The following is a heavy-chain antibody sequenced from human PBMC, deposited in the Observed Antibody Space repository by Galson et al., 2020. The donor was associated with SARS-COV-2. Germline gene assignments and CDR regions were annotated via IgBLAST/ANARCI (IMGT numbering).Heavy chain of an antibody. J-gene: IGHJ4*02. D-gene: IGHD3-3*01. Sequence: SETLSLTCTVSGGSISSYYWSWIRQPPGKGLEWIGYIYYSGSTNYNPSLKSRVTISVDTSKNQFSLKLSSVTAADTAVNYCARAAQTYYDFWSGYYNAPHFDYWGQGTLVTVSS. CDR2: IYYSGST. CDR1: GGSISSYY. CDR3: ARAAQTYYDFWSGYYNAPHFDY. V-gene: IGHV4-59*01.